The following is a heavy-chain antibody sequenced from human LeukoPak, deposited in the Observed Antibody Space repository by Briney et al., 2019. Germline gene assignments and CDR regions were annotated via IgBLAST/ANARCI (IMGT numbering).Heavy chain of an antibody. D-gene: IGHD4-17*01. J-gene: IGHJ4*02. CDR1: GYTFSNYV. CDR3: ARTMTTMTTHGELDF. Sequence: ASVKVSCKTSGYTFSNYVLTWVRQAPGQGLEWMGRISTYTGDSNYAQKFHDRITMTTDTSTSTAYMELRNLSSDDTAVYYCARTMTTMTTHGELDFWGQGTLVTVSS. V-gene: IGHV1-18*01. CDR2: ISTYTGDS.